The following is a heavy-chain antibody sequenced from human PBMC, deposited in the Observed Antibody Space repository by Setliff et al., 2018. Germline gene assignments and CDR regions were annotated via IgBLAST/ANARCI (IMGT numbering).Heavy chain of an antibody. CDR3: ARSRQLITIFGVVIRDFDY. CDR1: GYSFTSYY. V-gene: IGHV1-46*01. CDR2: INTGGGSA. J-gene: IGHJ4*02. Sequence: ASVKVSCKASGYSFTSYYMYWVRQAPGQGLEWMGTINTGGGSASIVDQFQGRVTMTRDTSTSTVHMELSSLTSDDTAVYYCARSRQLITIFGVVIRDFDYWGQGTLVTVSS. D-gene: IGHD3-3*01.